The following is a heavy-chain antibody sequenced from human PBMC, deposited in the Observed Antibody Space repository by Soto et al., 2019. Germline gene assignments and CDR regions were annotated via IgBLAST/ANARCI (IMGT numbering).Heavy chain of an antibody. CDR2: VKTKTDGGTT. CDR1: GFTFTNAR. Sequence: EVQLVESGGGLVRPGGSLRLSCAASGFTFTNARMSWVRQAPGKGLEWVGHVKTKTDGGTTDYAAPVKGRFTISRDDSKNTLYLQMNSLKPEDTAMYYCTTDQIYWGQGTLVTVSS. CDR3: TTDQIY. V-gene: IGHV3-15*01. J-gene: IGHJ4*02.